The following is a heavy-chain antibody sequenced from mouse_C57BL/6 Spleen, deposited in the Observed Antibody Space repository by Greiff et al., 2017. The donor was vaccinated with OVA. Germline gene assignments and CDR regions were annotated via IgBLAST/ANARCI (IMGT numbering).Heavy chain of an antibody. CDR2: IYPGSGST. V-gene: IGHV1-55*01. D-gene: IGHD2-4*01. Sequence: QVHVKQPGAELVKPGASVKMSCKASGYTFTSYWITWVKQRPGQGLEWIGDIYPGSGSTNYNEKFKSKATLTVDTSSSTAYMQLSSLTSEDSAVYYCARGDNDYAWFAYWGQGTLVTVSA. CDR3: ARGDNDYAWFAY. J-gene: IGHJ3*01. CDR1: GYTFTSYW.